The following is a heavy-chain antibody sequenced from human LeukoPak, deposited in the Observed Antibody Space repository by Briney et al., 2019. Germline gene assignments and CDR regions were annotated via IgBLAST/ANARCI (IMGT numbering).Heavy chain of an antibody. CDR1: GFTFSSYG. CDR2: ISYDGSNK. CDR3: AKRQDYYGSGSYYNLLDY. Sequence: PGGSLRLSCAASGFTFSSYGMHWVRQAPGKGLEWVAVISYDGSNKYYADSVKGRLTISRDNSKNTLYLQMNSLRAEDTAVYYCAKRQDYYGSGSYYNLLDYWGQGTLVTVSS. V-gene: IGHV3-30*18. J-gene: IGHJ4*02. D-gene: IGHD3-10*01.